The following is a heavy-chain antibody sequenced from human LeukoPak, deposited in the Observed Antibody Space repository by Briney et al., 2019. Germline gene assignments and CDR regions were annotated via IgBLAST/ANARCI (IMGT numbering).Heavy chain of an antibody. CDR3: ARDQKYYYDSSGYTIRPGPHDY. J-gene: IGHJ4*02. V-gene: IGHV4-34*01. CDR2: INHSGST. D-gene: IGHD3-22*01. CDR1: GGSFSEYY. Sequence: SETLSLTCAVYGGSFSEYYWHWIRQPPGKGLEWIGEINHSGSTNYNPSLKSRVTISVDTSKNQFSLKLSSVTAADTAVYYCARDQKYYYDSSGYTIRPGPHDYWGQGTLVTVSS.